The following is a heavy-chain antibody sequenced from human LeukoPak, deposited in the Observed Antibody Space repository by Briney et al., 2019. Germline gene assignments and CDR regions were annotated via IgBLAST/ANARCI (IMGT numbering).Heavy chain of an antibody. Sequence: SETLSLTCTVSGGSISTANYYWGWIRHRPGKGLEWIGNIFYSGTTYYSQSLKSRVTISLDTSRNQFSLKLNSVTAADTAVYYCARGVGSYYGSGSYYGLNWFDPWVQGTLVTVSS. CDR3: ARGVGSYYGSGSYYGLNWFDP. CDR2: IFYSGTT. CDR1: GGSISTANYY. V-gene: IGHV4-39*07. J-gene: IGHJ5*02. D-gene: IGHD3-10*01.